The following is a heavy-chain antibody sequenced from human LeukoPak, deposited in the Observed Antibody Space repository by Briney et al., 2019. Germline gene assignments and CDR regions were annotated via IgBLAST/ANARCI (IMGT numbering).Heavy chain of an antibody. CDR3: ARDAQWELRAFDV. D-gene: IGHD1-26*01. V-gene: IGHV1-69*04. CDR2: IIPIFDRP. CDR1: GGRFKSYG. J-gene: IGHJ3*01. Sequence: SVKVSCKTTGGRFKSYGFSWVRQAPGQGLEWMGSIIPIFDRPNYAQKFEGRVTITADKSTNTTYMEIRSLTSDDTAVYYCARDAQWELRAFDVWGRGTLVIVSS.